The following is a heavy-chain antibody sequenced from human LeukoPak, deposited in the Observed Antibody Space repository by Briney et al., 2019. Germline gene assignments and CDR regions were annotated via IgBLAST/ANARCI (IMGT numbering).Heavy chain of an antibody. D-gene: IGHD3-10*01. CDR1: GFTFSSYG. CDR3: AKPYYYGSRSYMDY. V-gene: IGHV3-30*18. J-gene: IGHJ4*02. Sequence: GGSLRLSCAASGFTFSSYGMHWVRQAPGKGLEWVAVISYDGSNTYYTDSVKGRFTISRDNSKNMLYLQMNSLRAEDTAVYYCAKPYYYGSRSYMDYWGQGTLVTVSS. CDR2: ISYDGSNT.